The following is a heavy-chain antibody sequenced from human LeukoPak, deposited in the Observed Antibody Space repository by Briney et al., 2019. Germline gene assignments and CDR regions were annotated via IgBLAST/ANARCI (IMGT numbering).Heavy chain of an antibody. V-gene: IGHV3-30*04. CDR2: ISYDGSNK. CDR1: GFTFSSYA. Sequence: GGSLRLSCAASGFTFSSYAMHWVRQAPGKGLEWVAVISYDGSNKYYADSVKGRFTISRDNSKNTLYLQMSSLRAEDTAVYYCVREIIIRDSTGYPMDVWGKGTTVTVSS. D-gene: IGHD3-22*01. J-gene: IGHJ6*04. CDR3: VREIIIRDSTGYPMDV.